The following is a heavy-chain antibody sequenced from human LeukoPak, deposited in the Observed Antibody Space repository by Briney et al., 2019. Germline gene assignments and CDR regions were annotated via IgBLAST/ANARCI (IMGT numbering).Heavy chain of an antibody. CDR2: IYSGGNT. CDR3: ARGVGNYYDNSGYQN. D-gene: IGHD3-22*01. V-gene: IGHV3-53*01. Sequence: GGSLRLSCAVSGFTVSSNYMSWVRQAPGKGLEWVSVIYSGGNTNYADSVKGRFTISRDNSKNTLYLQMNSLRAEDTAVYYCARGVGNYYDNSGYQNWGQGTLVTVSS. CDR1: GFTVSSNY. J-gene: IGHJ4*02.